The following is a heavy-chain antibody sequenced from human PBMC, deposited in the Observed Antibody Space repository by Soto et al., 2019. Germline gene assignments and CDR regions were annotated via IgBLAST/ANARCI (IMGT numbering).Heavy chain of an antibody. CDR2: IYSSGRS. Sequence: SETLSLTCAVSGASISNGDYSWSWIRQPPGRALEWIGYIYSSGRSDYNPSLKSRVTISIDRSKNQFSLRLASVTAADAAVYYCAGGREGPFYDFSGQGAPDIVSS. CDR3: AGGREGPFYDF. V-gene: IGHV4-30-2*01. J-gene: IGHJ4*02. CDR1: GASISNGDYS. D-gene: IGHD3-16*01.